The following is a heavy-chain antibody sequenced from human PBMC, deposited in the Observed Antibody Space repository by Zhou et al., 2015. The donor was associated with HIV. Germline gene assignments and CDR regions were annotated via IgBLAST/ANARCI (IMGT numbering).Heavy chain of an antibody. J-gene: IGHJ4*02. CDR3: ARVSPTYYYDSSGSY. V-gene: IGHV1-18*01. CDR1: GYTFTSYG. Sequence: QVQLVQSGAEVKKPGASVKVSCKASGYTFTSYGFSWVRQAPGQGLEWMGWISAYNGNTDYAQKFQGRVTMTTDTFTNTAYMELRSLRSDDTAVYYCARVSPTYYYDSSGSYWGQGTLVTVSS. D-gene: IGHD3-22*01. CDR2: ISAYNGNT.